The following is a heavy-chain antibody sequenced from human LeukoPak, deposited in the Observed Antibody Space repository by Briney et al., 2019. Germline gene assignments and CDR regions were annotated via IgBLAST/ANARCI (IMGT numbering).Heavy chain of an antibody. CDR2: IWYDGSNK. Sequence: PGGSLRLSCAASRFTFSRYGMHWVRQAPGKGLEWVAVIWYDGSNKYYADSVKGRFTISRDNSNNTLYLQMNSLRAEDTAVYYCARDRIVGATRGGDFDYWGQGTLVTVSS. CDR3: ARDRIVGATRGGDFDY. D-gene: IGHD1-26*01. CDR1: RFTFSRYG. V-gene: IGHV3-33*01. J-gene: IGHJ4*02.